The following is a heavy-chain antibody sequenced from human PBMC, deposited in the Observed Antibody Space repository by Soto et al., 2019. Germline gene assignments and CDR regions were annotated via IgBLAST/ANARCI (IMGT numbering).Heavy chain of an antibody. V-gene: IGHV1-69*02. CDR2: IIPILGIA. CDR1: GGTFSSYT. J-gene: IGHJ4*02. D-gene: IGHD4-17*01. CDR3: ASGETVTIDY. Sequence: GASVKVSCKASGGTFSSYTISWVRQAPGQGLEWMGRIIPILGIANYAQKFQGRVTITRDTSASTAYMELSSLRSEDTAVYYCASGETVTIDYWGQGTLVTVSS.